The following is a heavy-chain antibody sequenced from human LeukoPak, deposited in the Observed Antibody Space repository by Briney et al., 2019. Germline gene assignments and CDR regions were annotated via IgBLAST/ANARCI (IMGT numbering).Heavy chain of an antibody. Sequence: TGGSLRLSCAASGFTVSSNYMSWVRQAPGKGLEWVSVIYSGGSTYYADSVKGRFTISRDNSKNTLYLQMNSLRAEDTAVYYCARERTAVAWIQKQPPYPHDAFDIWGQGTMVTVSS. CDR2: IYSGGST. D-gene: IGHD6-19*01. CDR3: ARERTAVAWIQKQPPYPHDAFDI. J-gene: IGHJ3*02. CDR1: GFTVSSNY. V-gene: IGHV3-66*01.